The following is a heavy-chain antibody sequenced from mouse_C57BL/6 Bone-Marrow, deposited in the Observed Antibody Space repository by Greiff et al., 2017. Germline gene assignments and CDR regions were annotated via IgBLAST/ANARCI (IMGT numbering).Heavy chain of an antibody. CDR1: GFTFSSYG. J-gene: IGHJ3*01. D-gene: IGHD6-2*01. V-gene: IGHV5-6*01. CDR3: ARPSPFAY. Sequence: VQLKESGGDLVKPGGSLKLSCAASGFTFSSYGMSWVRQTPDKRLEWVATISSGGSYTYYPDSVKGRFTISRDNAKNTLYLQMSSLKSEDTAMYYCARPSPFAYWGQGTLVTVSA. CDR2: ISSGGSYT.